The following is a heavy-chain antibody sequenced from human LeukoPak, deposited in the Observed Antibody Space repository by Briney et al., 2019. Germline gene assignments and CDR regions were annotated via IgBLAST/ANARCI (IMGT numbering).Heavy chain of an antibody. CDR1: GFTFSTYA. J-gene: IGHJ6*03. Sequence: GSLRLSCAASGFTFSTYAMSWIRQPPGKGLEWTGEINDSGRINYNPSLMSRVTVSVDTSKNQFSLRLTSVTATDTAVYYCARRWNYGRNYYIDVWGNGATVSVSS. V-gene: IGHV4-34*01. D-gene: IGHD1-7*01. CDR2: INDSGRI. CDR3: ARRWNYGRNYYIDV.